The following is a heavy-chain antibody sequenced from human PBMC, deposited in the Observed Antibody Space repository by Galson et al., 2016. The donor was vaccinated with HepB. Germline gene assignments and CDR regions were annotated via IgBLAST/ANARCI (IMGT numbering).Heavy chain of an antibody. Sequence: SLRLSCASSEFSFSTDTLVWVRQAPGKGLEWVSSITSSSTFIYYGDSVKGRFTIARDNAKKSLFLQMNSLRAEDTAMYYCAGGNDALHFWGQGTMVTVSS. CDR3: AGGNDALHF. CDR1: EFSFSTDT. CDR2: ITSSSTFI. D-gene: IGHD3-16*01. J-gene: IGHJ3*01. V-gene: IGHV3-21*01.